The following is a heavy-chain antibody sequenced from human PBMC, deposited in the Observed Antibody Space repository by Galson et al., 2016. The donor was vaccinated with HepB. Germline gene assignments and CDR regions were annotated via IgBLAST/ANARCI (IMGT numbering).Heavy chain of an antibody. CDR2: ISYDGTNK. V-gene: IGHV3-30-3*01. CDR1: GFTFSSYA. CDR3: ARPRAQPDDAFDI. D-gene: IGHD2-2*01. J-gene: IGHJ3*02. Sequence: SLRLSCAASGFTFSSYAMHWVRQAPGKGLEWVAVISYDGTNKYYADSVKGRFTISGDNSKNTLYLQMDSLRAEDTAVYYCARPRAQPDDAFDIWGQGTMVTVSS.